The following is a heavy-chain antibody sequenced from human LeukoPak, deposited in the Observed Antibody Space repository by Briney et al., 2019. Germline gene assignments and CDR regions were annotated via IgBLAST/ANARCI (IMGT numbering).Heavy chain of an antibody. D-gene: IGHD3-22*01. J-gene: IGHJ4*02. V-gene: IGHV3-7*01. CDR1: GYTFSAYW. Sequence: GGSLRLSCAASGYTFSAYWLNWVRQAPGKGLEWVANIKQDGGAKYNAESLRGRFTISRDTVNNSLFIQMNSLRDDDTAVYYCARCASDSYCYYSVTSPLDYWGQGTLVTVSS. CDR3: ARCASDSYCYYSVTSPLDY. CDR2: IKQDGGAK.